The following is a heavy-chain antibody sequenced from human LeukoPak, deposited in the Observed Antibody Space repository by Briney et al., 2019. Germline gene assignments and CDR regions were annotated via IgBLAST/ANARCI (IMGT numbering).Heavy chain of an antibody. V-gene: IGHV4-61*02. CDR2: IYSSGNT. J-gene: IGHJ4*02. CDR1: GGSISSGSYY. Sequence: SETLSLTCSVSGGSISSGSYYCSWIRQPAGKGLEWIGRIYSSGNTNYNPSLKSRVTISVDTSKNQFSLKLSSVTAADTAVYYCARGVHYYGSGSWWVDYWGQGTLVTVSS. D-gene: IGHD3-10*01. CDR3: ARGVHYYGSGSWWVDY.